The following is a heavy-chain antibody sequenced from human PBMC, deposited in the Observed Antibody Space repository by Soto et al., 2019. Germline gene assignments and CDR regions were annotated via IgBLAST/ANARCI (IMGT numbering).Heavy chain of an antibody. D-gene: IGHD3-16*01. CDR2: IYYTGAT. Sequence: PSEALSVTCVVSGSSFTSHFWSWIRQPPGRGLEYIGFIYYTGATNYNSSLKSRVSISIDTSKNQVSLTLKSVTAADTAVYYCARSGLTFGGVVWGQGTLVPVSS. CDR1: GSSFTSHF. J-gene: IGHJ4*02. CDR3: ARSGLTFGGVV. V-gene: IGHV4-59*11.